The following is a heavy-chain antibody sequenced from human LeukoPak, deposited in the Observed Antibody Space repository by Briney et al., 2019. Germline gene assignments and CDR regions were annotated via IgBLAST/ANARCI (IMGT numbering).Heavy chain of an antibody. Sequence: PGGTLRLSCAASGFTFSNYAMSWVRQAPGKGLEWVSSISGSADNTYYADSVKGRFTISRDNSKNTLYLQMNSLRAEDTAVYYCAKSRGGWYWSEVGYWGQGTLVTVSS. J-gene: IGHJ4*02. CDR1: GFTFSNYA. D-gene: IGHD6-19*01. CDR2: ISGSADNT. CDR3: AKSRGGWYWSEVGY. V-gene: IGHV3-23*01.